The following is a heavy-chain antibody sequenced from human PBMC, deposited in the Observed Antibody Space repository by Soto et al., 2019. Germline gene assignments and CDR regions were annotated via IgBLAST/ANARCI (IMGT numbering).Heavy chain of an antibody. D-gene: IGHD6-13*01. Sequence: SETLSLTCTVSGGSISSGGYYWSWIRQHPGKGLEWIGYIYYSGSTYYNPSLKSRVTISVDTSKNQFSLKLSSVTAADTAVYYCARVSTAVAGAFDYWGQGTLVTVSS. V-gene: IGHV4-31*03. J-gene: IGHJ4*02. CDR3: ARVSTAVAGAFDY. CDR2: IYYSGST. CDR1: GGSISSGGYY.